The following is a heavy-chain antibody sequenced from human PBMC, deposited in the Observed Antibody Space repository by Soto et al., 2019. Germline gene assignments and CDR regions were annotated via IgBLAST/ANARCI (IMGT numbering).Heavy chain of an antibody. CDR2: IIPILGIA. V-gene: IGHV1-69*02. CDR1: GGTFSSYT. Sequence: QVQLVQSGAEVKKPGSSVKVSCKASGGTFSSYTISWVRQAPGQGLEWMGRIIPILGIANYAQKFQGRVTITADKSTSTAYMELSSLRSEDTALYYCAKTYYGSGSYETPYYFDYWGQGTLVTVSS. D-gene: IGHD3-10*01. J-gene: IGHJ4*02. CDR3: AKTYYGSGSYETPYYFDY.